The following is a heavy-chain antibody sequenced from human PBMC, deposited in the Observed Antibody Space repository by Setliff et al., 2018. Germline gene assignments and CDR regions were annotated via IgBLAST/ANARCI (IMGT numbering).Heavy chain of an antibody. CDR2: IIPILGIA. CDR3: ARDGGIGGRDGYNFVDY. Sequence: SVKVSCKASGGTFSSYAISWVRQAPGQGLEWMGGIIPILGIANYAQKFQGRVTITADKSTSTAYMELSSLRSEDTAVYYCARDGGIGGRDGYNFVDYWGQGALVTVSS. CDR1: GGTFSSYA. V-gene: IGHV1-69*10. J-gene: IGHJ4*02. D-gene: IGHD2-15*01.